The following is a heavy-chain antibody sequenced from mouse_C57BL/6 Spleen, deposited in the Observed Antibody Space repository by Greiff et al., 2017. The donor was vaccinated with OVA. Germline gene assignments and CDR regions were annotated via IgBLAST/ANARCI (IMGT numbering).Heavy chain of an antibody. D-gene: IGHD1-1*01. CDR2: IRNKANGYTT. Sequence: EVKLMESGGGLVQPGGSLSLSCAASGFTFTDYYMSWVRQPPGKALEWLGFIRNKANGYTTEYSASVKGRFTISRDNSQSILYLQMNALRAEDSATYYCARYGSRLDYWGQGTTLTVSS. CDR1: GFTFTDYY. CDR3: ARYGSRLDY. V-gene: IGHV7-3*01. J-gene: IGHJ2*01.